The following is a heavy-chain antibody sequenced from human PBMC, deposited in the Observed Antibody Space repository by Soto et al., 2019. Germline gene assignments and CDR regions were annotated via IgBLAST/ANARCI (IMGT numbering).Heavy chain of an antibody. V-gene: IGHV4-59*01. D-gene: IGHD3-22*01. CDR1: GGSFSNDY. J-gene: IGHJ5*01. CDR3: ARDLYFYDSRGYYRTLDS. Sequence: SETLSLTCFISGGSFSNDYWTWIRQSPGKGLEWIGYIFHSGITDYNPSVKSRVTISIDKSRNLFSLTLTSVTAADTAVYYGARDLYFYDSRGYYRTLDSWGQGTLVTVSS. CDR2: IFHSGIT.